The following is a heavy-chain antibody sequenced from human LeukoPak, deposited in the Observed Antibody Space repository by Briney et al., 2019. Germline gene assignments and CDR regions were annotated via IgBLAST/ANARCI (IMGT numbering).Heavy chain of an antibody. J-gene: IGHJ4*02. CDR1: GFAFSNTG. CDR2: ISPTGEGT. D-gene: IGHD4-17*01. CDR3: ARDAGGAWLFDY. Sequence: PGGPLRLSCAASGFAFSNTGMTWVRQAPGRGLEWVSTISPTGEGTHYADSVKGRFTISRDNSKNTLSLEMNSMRADDTATYYCARDAGGAWLFDYWGQGTRVIVSS. V-gene: IGHV3-23*01.